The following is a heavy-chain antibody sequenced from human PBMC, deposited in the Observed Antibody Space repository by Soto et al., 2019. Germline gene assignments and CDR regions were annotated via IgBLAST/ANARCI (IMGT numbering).Heavy chain of an antibody. CDR2: VSDSGSRT. CDR3: AKGRSFYYYYYMDV. CDR1: GFTFSSSA. D-gene: IGHD3-3*01. J-gene: IGHJ6*03. Sequence: GGSLRLSCEASGFTFSSSAMSWVRQAPGKGLEWVSRVSDSGSRTYYADSVQGRFTISRDNPQNTMYLQMNSLRAEDTAVYYCAKGRSFYYYYYMDVWGKGTTVTVSS. V-gene: IGHV3-23*01.